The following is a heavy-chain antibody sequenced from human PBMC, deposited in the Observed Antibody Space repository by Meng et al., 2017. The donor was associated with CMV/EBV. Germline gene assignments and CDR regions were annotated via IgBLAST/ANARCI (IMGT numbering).Heavy chain of an antibody. J-gene: IGHJ6*02. Sequence: GSLRLSCTVSGYSISSGYYWGWIRQPPGKGLEWIGEINHSGSTNYNPSLKSRVTVSVDTSKNQFSLRLSSVTAADTAVYYCAIYFYDYAMDVWGQGTTVTVSS. CDR2: INHSGST. CDR1: GYSISSGYY. CDR3: AIYFYDYAMDV. V-gene: IGHV4-38-2*02.